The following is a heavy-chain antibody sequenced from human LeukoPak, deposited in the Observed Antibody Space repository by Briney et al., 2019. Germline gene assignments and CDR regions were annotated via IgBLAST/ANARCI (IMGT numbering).Heavy chain of an antibody. J-gene: IGHJ6*02. D-gene: IGHD5-12*01. CDR3: ARDLATTHYCGMDV. CDR2: ISAYNGNT. CDR1: GYTSTSYG. V-gene: IGHV1-18*01. Sequence: ASVKVSCKASGYTSTSYGISWVRQATGQGLEWMGWISAYNGNTNYAQKLQGRVTMTTDTSTSTAYMELRSLRSDDTAVYYCARDLATTHYCGMDVWGQGTTVTVSS.